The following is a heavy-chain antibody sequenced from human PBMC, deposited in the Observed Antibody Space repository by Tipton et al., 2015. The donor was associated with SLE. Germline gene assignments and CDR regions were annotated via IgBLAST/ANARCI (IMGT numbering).Heavy chain of an antibody. CDR2: LYHSGSP. V-gene: IGHV4-4*02. CDR3: ASAGDGYKYAFDI. D-gene: IGHD5-24*01. Sequence: TLSLTCAVSGGSISSSNWWSWVRQPPGKGLEWIGALYHSGSPNYNQSLTSRVTISVDKSKNQFSLKLSFVTAADTAVYYCASAGDGYKYAFDIWGQGTMVTVSS. CDR1: GGSISSSNW. J-gene: IGHJ3*02.